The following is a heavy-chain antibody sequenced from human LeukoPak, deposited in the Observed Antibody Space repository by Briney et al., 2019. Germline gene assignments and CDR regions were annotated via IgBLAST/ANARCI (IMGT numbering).Heavy chain of an antibody. V-gene: IGHV4-59*01. CDR3: ARVQYYYDSSGYYYYFDY. D-gene: IGHD3-22*01. J-gene: IGHJ4*02. CDR2: IYYSGST. CDR1: GGSISSYY. Sequence: SETLSLACTVSGGSISSYYWSWIRQPPGKGLEWIGYIYYSGSTNYNPSLKSRVTISVDTSKNQFSLKLSSVTAADTAVYYCARVQYYYDSSGYYYYFDYWGQGTLVTVSS.